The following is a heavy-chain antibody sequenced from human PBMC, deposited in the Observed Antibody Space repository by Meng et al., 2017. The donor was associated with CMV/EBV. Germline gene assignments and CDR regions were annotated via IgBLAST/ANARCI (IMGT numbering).Heavy chain of an antibody. CDR3: AIGEYDILTGSRP. CDR1: GFSFSSYA. D-gene: IGHD3-9*01. V-gene: IGHV3-30*02. J-gene: IGHJ5*02. Sequence: GGSLRLSCAASGFSFSSYAMNWVRQAPGKGPEWVAFIRYDGSNKYYADSVKGRFTISRDNSKNTLYLQMNSLRAEDTAVYYCAIGEYDILTGSRPWGQGTLVTVSS. CDR2: IRYDGSNK.